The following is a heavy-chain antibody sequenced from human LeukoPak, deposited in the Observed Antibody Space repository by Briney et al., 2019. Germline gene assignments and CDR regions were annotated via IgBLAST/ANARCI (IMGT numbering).Heavy chain of an antibody. CDR1: GYTFNSYG. CDR3: ARDASYGPHAFDI. D-gene: IGHD4-17*01. CDR2: ISGYNGAT. V-gene: IGHV1-18*01. Sequence: ASVKVSCKVSGYTFNSYGISWVRQAPGQGLEWMGWISGYNGATNYAQKVQGRVTVTTDTSTSTAYMELRSLRSDDTAVYYCARDASYGPHAFDIWGQGTMVTVSS. J-gene: IGHJ3*02.